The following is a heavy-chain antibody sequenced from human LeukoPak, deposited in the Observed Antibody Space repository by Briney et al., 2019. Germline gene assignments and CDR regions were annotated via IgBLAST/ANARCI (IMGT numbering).Heavy chain of an antibody. D-gene: IGHD1-26*01. CDR3: AKDVGEWESLHFLDY. CDR1: GFNFANHA. J-gene: IGHJ4*02. Sequence: GGSLRLSCAASGFNFANHAMSWVRQTPGKGLEWVSAISGGGDITYYADSVTGRFTISRDNSKDTLFLQMHSLRPGDTAVYYCAKDVGEWESLHFLDYWGQGTLVTVSS. CDR2: ISGGGDIT. V-gene: IGHV3-23*01.